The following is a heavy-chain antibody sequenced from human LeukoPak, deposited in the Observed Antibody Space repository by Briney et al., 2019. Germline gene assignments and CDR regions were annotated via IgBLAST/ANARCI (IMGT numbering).Heavy chain of an antibody. V-gene: IGHV4-38-2*02. J-gene: IGHJ4*02. CDR3: ARERYFDWFAFDY. CDR1: GYSISSGYY. CDR2: IYHSGST. Sequence: SETLSLTCAVSGYSISSGYYWGWIRQPPGKGLEWIGSIYHSGSTYYNPSLKSRVTISVDTSKNQFSLKLSSVTAADTAVYYCARERYFDWFAFDYWGRGTLVTVSS. D-gene: IGHD3-9*01.